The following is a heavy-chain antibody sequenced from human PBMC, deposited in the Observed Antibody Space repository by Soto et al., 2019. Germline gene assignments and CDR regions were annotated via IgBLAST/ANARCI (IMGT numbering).Heavy chain of an antibody. Sequence: EVQLVESGGDVVQPGGSLRLSCAASGFTFEDYTFHWVRQAPGKALEWVSLISWVGGTTYYTHSVKGRFTISRDNSKNSLYLQMNSLRPEDTALYYCAKDGSQKDDDGNWLGSWGQGTLVTVSS. V-gene: IGHV3-43*01. J-gene: IGHJ5*01. CDR3: AKDGSQKDDDGNWLGS. CDR1: GFTFEDYT. CDR2: ISWVGGTT. D-gene: IGHD3-16*01.